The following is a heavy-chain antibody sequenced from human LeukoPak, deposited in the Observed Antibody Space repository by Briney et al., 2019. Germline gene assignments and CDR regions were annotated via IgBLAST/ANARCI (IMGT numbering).Heavy chain of an antibody. V-gene: IGHV3-23*01. CDR1: GFAFRNYG. CDR2: IGDSGVRT. D-gene: IGHD6-19*01. J-gene: IGHJ4*02. Sequence: PGGSLRLSCSASGFAFRNYGMNWVRQAPGKGLEWVSGIGDSGVRTYYADSVTGRFTVSRDNSKNTLLLQMSSLRVEDTALYYCAKDLGYSGDPPVYFESWGQGTLVTVSS. CDR3: AKDLGYSGDPPVYFES.